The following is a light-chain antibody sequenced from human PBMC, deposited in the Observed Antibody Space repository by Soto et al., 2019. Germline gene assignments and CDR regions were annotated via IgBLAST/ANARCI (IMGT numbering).Light chain of an antibody. J-gene: IGKJ2*01. V-gene: IGKV2-28*01. CDR2: LGF. CDR1: QRLLHSNGNIF. Sequence: EIVMTQSPPSLTVTPGEPASISCSSSQRLLHSNGNIFLDWYLQKPGQSPQLLIYLGFNLASGVPDRVSGSAAGTDFKLNISRLEAEDGVVYHCMQALQTPYTFGQETKLEIK. CDR3: MQALQTPYT.